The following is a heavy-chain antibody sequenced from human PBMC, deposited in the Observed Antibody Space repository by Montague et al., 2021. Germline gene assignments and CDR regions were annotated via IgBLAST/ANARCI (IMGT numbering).Heavy chain of an antibody. CDR1: GASINSSLYY. V-gene: IGHV4-39*01. Sequence: SETLSLTCTVSGASINSSLYYWGWIRRPPGKGLEWIGSIYYSANTYYNPSLKSRLSISVDTTKNQFSLRLKSVTAADTAVYHCARVDCDGDYYTFDPWGQGTLVTVSS. CDR2: IYYSANT. CDR3: ARVDCDGDYYTFDP. D-gene: IGHD2-21*02. J-gene: IGHJ5*02.